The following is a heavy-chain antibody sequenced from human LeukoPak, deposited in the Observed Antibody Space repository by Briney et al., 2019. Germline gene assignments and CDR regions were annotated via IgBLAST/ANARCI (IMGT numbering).Heavy chain of an antibody. D-gene: IGHD6-6*01. V-gene: IGHV1-18*01. J-gene: IGHJ5*02. Sequence: ASVKVSCKASGYTFTTYGINWVRQPPAQGLEWMGWISAYNGNTNYAQNLQGRVTLTTDTSASTAYMELRSLRSDDTAVYYCARDLIAARPGWFDPGAREPWSSSPQ. CDR2: ISAYNGNT. CDR1: GYTFTTYG. CDR3: ARDLIAARPGWFDP.